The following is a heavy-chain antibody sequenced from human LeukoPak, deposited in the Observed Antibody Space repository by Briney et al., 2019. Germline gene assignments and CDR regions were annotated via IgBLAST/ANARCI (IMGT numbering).Heavy chain of an antibody. CDR1: GDITHY. D-gene: IGHD2-15*01. CDR2: IYFSGSV. Sequence: SETLSLTCSVSGDITHYWGWIRQPPGKGLESIGSIYFSGSVYYNPSLRSRVTISLDTFTKQLSLKLSSVTAADTAVYYCARAPTRYCSGGSCYPGYFDYWGQGTLVTVSS. CDR3: ARAPTRYCSGGSCYPGYFDY. J-gene: IGHJ4*02. V-gene: IGHV4-39*07.